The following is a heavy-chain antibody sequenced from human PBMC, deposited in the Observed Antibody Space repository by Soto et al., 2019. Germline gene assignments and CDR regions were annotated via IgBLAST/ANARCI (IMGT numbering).Heavy chain of an antibody. V-gene: IGHV4-59*01. J-gene: IGHJ4*02. CDR2: VFYSGRT. CDR1: GGSINNFH. D-gene: IGHD5-18*01. CDR3: ARIKSGYSYGSIIDF. Sequence: PSGTLSLTCTVSGGSINNFHWSWIRQPPGKGLEWIGFVFYSGRTTYNPSLQSRVTISVDTSHNHFSLKVRSVTAADTATYYCARIKSGYSYGSIIDFWGQGKLVTVSS.